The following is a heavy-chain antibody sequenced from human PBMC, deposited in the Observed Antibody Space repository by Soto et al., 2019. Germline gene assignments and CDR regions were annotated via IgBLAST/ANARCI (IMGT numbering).Heavy chain of an antibody. CDR2: IYYSGST. J-gene: IGHJ5*02. CDR1: GGSISSYY. Sequence: LSLTCTVSGGSISSYYWSWIRQPPGKGLEWIGYIYYSGSTNCNPSLKSRVTISVDTSKNQFSLKLSSVTAADTAVYYCARLTPLAVAGRVGIWFDPWGQGTLVTVYS. CDR3: ARLTPLAVAGRVGIWFDP. D-gene: IGHD6-19*01. V-gene: IGHV4-59*01.